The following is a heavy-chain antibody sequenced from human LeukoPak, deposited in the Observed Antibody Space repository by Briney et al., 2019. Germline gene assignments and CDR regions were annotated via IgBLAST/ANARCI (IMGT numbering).Heavy chain of an antibody. CDR1: GYTFTSYD. V-gene: IGHV1-8*01. CDR2: MNPNSGNT. D-gene: IGHD3-10*01. CDR3: ARGTYYYGSGSYSGYYFDY. J-gene: IGHJ4*02. Sequence: ASVKVSCKASGYTFTSYDINWVRQATGQGLEWMGWMNPNSGNTGYAQKFQGRVTMTRNTSISTAYMELSSLRSEDTAVYYCARGTYYYGSGSYSGYYFDYWGQGTLVTVSS.